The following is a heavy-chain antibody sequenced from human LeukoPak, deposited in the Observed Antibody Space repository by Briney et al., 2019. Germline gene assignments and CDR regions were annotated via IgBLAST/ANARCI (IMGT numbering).Heavy chain of an antibody. V-gene: IGHV3-23*01. CDR2: ISGSGGST. CDR3: AKVSALRFLEWPDYFDY. D-gene: IGHD3-3*01. Sequence: GGSLRLSCAVSGFTFSSYAMSWVRQAPGKGLEWVSAISGSGGSTYYADSVKGRFTISRDNSKNTLYLQMNSLRAEDTAVYYCAKVSALRFLEWPDYFDYWGQGTLVTVSS. J-gene: IGHJ4*02. CDR1: GFTFSSYA.